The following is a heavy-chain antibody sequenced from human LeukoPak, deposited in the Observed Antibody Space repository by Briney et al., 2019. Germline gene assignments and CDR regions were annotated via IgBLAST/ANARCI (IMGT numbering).Heavy chain of an antibody. Sequence: GGSLRLSCAASGFTLSSYWMSWVRQAPGKGLEWVANIKQDGSEKYYVDSVKGRSTISRDNAKNSLYLQMNSLRAEDTAVYYCARVLSSGYDTSPYYYYYYMDVWGKGTTVTVSS. D-gene: IGHD5-12*01. J-gene: IGHJ6*03. V-gene: IGHV3-7*01. CDR1: GFTLSSYW. CDR2: IKQDGSEK. CDR3: ARVLSSGYDTSPYYYYYYMDV.